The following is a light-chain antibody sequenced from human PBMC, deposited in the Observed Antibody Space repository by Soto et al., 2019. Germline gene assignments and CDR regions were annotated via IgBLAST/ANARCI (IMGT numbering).Light chain of an antibody. CDR2: TTS. Sequence: IHLTQSPYALSASVGDRVTITCGSSQSISYYLNWYQQKPGRAPRLLIYTTSSLQSGVPSRFSGSGSGTDFTLTISSLQPEDFPTYYCQQSDSTLSFGQGSKVDIK. J-gene: IGKJ1*01. V-gene: IGKV1-39*01. CDR1: QSISYY. CDR3: QQSDSTLS.